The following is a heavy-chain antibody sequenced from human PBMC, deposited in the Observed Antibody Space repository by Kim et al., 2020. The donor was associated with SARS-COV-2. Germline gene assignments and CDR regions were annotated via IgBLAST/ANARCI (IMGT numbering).Heavy chain of an antibody. CDR3: ATSIAAAGPFDY. Sequence: SENLSLTCTVSGGSISSGGYYWSWIRQHPGKGLEWIGYIYYSGSTYYNPSLKSRVTISVDTSKNQFSLKLSSVTAADTAVYYCATSIAAAGPFDYWGQGTLVTVSS. V-gene: IGHV4-31*03. J-gene: IGHJ4*02. CDR1: GGSISSGGYY. CDR2: IYYSGST. D-gene: IGHD6-13*01.